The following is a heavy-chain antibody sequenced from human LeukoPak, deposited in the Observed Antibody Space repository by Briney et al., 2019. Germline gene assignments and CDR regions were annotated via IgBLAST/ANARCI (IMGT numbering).Heavy chain of an antibody. CDR1: GITFSSYW. V-gene: IGHV3-7*01. CDR3: AKDIRGDGYNSRFDY. Sequence: GGSLRLSCAASGITFSSYWMSWVRQAPGKGLEWVANIKQDGSEKYYVDSVKGRFTISRDNAKNSLYLQMNSLRAEDTAVYYCAKDIRGDGYNSRFDYWGQGTLVTVSP. J-gene: IGHJ4*02. D-gene: IGHD5-24*01. CDR2: IKQDGSEK.